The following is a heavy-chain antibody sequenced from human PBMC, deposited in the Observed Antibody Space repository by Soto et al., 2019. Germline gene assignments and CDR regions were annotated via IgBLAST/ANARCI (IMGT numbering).Heavy chain of an antibody. Sequence: QVRLVESGGGVVQPGRSLRLSCEASGFTFSSYGIHWVRQAPGKGLEWVAVIWYDGSNKDYADSVKGRFSISRDNSKNTLYLLMNSLRAEDTAVYYCARGHGVATTMGWFDPWGQGTLVTVSS. V-gene: IGHV3-33*01. CDR2: IWYDGSNK. J-gene: IGHJ5*02. CDR3: ARGHGVATTMGWFDP. D-gene: IGHD5-12*01. CDR1: GFTFSSYG.